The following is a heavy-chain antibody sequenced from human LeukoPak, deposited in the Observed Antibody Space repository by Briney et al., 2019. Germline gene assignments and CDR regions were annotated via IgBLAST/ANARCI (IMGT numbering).Heavy chain of an antibody. CDR1: GFTSSSYS. V-gene: IGHV3-23*01. CDR3: AKVLVGGVPAALDY. CDR2: ISGSGGST. J-gene: IGHJ4*02. Sequence: GGSLRLSCAAYGFTSSSYSMNWVRQAPGKGLEWVSAISGSGGSTYYADSVKGRFTISRDNSKNTLYLQLNSLRAEDTAVYYCAKVLVGGVPAALDYWGQGTLVTVSS. D-gene: IGHD2-2*01.